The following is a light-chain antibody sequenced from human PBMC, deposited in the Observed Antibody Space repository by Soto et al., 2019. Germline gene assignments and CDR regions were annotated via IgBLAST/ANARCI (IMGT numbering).Light chain of an antibody. CDR3: QKYNSAPRVT. Sequence: DIQMTQSPSSLSASVGDRVTITCRASQGISNYLAWYQQKPGKVPKLLIYAASTLQSGVTPRFSGSGSGTDFTLTISSLQPEDVATYYCQKYNSAPRVTFGQGTRLEIK. V-gene: IGKV1-27*01. CDR1: QGISNY. J-gene: IGKJ5*01. CDR2: AAS.